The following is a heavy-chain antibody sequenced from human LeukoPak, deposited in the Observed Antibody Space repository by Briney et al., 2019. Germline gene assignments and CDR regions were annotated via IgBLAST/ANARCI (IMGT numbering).Heavy chain of an antibody. V-gene: IGHV4-61*02. J-gene: IGHJ4*02. CDR3: ARESRSFQSRDGYNSFDY. CDR1: GGSISSGRFY. D-gene: IGHD5-24*01. Sequence: SETLSLTCTVSGGSISSGRFYWSWIRQPAGKGLEWIGRIYTSGSTNYNPSLKSRVTISVDTSKNQFSLKLSSVTAADTAVYYCARESRSFQSRDGYNSFDYWGQGTLVTVSS. CDR2: IYTSGST.